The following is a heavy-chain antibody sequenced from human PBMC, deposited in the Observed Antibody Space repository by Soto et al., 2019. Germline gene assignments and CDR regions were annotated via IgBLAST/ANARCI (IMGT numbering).Heavy chain of an antibody. CDR3: ATGYCSTTACHSRAGPGFGY. CDR2: IILKFGTA. CDR1: GGTFSKDA. Sequence: QVQLVQSGAEVKRPGSSVTVSCKASGGTFSKDAISWVRQAPGQGLEWMGGIILKFGTAKYAQNLQGRLTITADTSTGTVFMELSSLRSEDTAVYYCATGYCSTTACHSRAGPGFGYWGQGTLVIVSS. D-gene: IGHD2-2*01. V-gene: IGHV1-69*06. J-gene: IGHJ4*02.